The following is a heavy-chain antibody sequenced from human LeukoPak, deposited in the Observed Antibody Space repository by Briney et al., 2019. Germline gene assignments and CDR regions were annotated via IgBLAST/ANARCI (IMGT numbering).Heavy chain of an antibody. J-gene: IGHJ4*02. D-gene: IGHD6-13*01. CDR1: GGSFSGYY. V-gene: IGHV4-34*01. CDR2: INHSGST. Sequence: PSETLSLTCAVCGGSFSGYYWSWIRQPPGKGLEWIGEINHSGSTNCNPSLKSRVTISVDTSKNQFSLKLSSVTAADTAVYYCARVRSRYSSSWLYYWGQGTLVTVSS. CDR3: ARVRSRYSSSWLYY.